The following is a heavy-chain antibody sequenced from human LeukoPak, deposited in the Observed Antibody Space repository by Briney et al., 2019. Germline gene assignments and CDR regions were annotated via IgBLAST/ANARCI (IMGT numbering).Heavy chain of an antibody. CDR3: AKGPGYSSGWDFDY. J-gene: IGHJ4*02. Sequence: GGSLRLSCAASGFTFSSYAMSWVRQALGKGLEWVSAISGSGGSTYYADSVKGRFTISRDNSKNTLYLQMNSLRAEDTAVYYCAKGPGYSSGWDFDYWGQGTLVTVSS. CDR1: GFTFSSYA. CDR2: ISGSGGST. V-gene: IGHV3-23*01. D-gene: IGHD6-19*01.